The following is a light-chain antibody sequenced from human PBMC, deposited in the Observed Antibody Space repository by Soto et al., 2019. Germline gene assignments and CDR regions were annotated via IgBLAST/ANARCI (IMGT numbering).Light chain of an antibody. CDR2: GAS. CDR3: QQYSDWPLT. V-gene: IGKV3-15*01. Sequence: EIVMTQSPATLSVSPGESATHSCRASQTLYNNLAWYQQKLGQAPRLLIYGASARATDIPARFSGSGSGTEFTLTISGLQSEDFAIYYCQQYSDWPLTFGGGTKVEIK. J-gene: IGKJ4*01. CDR1: QTLYNN.